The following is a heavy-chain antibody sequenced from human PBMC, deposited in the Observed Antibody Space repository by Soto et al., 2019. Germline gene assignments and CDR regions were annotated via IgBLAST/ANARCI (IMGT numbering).Heavy chain of an antibody. D-gene: IGHD6-13*01. CDR3: ARDHSSSWYLRGSNWFDP. CDR1: GFTFSSYS. V-gene: IGHV3-21*01. Sequence: EVQLVESGGGLVKPGGSLRLSCAASGFTFSSYSMNWVRQAPGKGLEWVSSISSSSSYIYYADSVKGRFTISRDNAKNSLYLPMNSLRAEDTAVYYCARDHSSSWYLRGSNWFDPWGQGTLVTVSS. CDR2: ISSSSSYI. J-gene: IGHJ5*02.